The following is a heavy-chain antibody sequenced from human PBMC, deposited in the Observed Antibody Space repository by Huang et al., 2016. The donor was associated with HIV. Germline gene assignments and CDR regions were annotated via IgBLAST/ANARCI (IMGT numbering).Heavy chain of an antibody. D-gene: IGHD1-20*01. Sequence: QLQLQESGPGLVKPSETLSLTCTVSGSSISSSYYWGWIRQPQGKGLEWIGNFYYSGNISYNPSLKSRVTISVDTSKNHISLKVDSVTAADTAVYYCARPLTGTTALGYWGQGTLVTVSS. J-gene: IGHJ4*02. V-gene: IGHV4-39*01. CDR1: GSSISSSYY. CDR3: ARPLTGTTALGY. CDR2: FYYSGNI.